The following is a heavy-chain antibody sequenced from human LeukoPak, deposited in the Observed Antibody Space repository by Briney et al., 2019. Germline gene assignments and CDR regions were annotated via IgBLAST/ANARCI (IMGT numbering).Heavy chain of an antibody. Sequence: GGSLRLPCAASGFTFSSYAMSWVRQAPGKGLEWVSAISGSGGSTNYADSVKGRFTISRDNSKNTLYLQMNSLRAEDTAVYYCAKALGDSSGSEYYFDCWGTGVLVTVAS. J-gene: IGHJ4*02. CDR3: AKALGDSSGSEYYFDC. V-gene: IGHV3-23*01. CDR1: GFTFSSYA. CDR2: ISGSGGST. D-gene: IGHD3-22*01.